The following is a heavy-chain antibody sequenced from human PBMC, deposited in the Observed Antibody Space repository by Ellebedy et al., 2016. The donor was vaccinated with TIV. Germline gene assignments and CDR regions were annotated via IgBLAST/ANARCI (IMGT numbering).Heavy chain of an antibody. CDR1: GYTFTSYY. CDR2: INPSGGST. CDR3: ARDRGDAFDI. V-gene: IGHV1-46*03. J-gene: IGHJ3*02. Sequence: ASVKVSXXASGYTFTSYYMHWVRQAPGQGLEWMGIINPSGGSTSYAQKFQGRVTMTRDTSTSTVYMELSSLRSEDTAVYYCARDRGDAFDIWGQGTMVTVSS.